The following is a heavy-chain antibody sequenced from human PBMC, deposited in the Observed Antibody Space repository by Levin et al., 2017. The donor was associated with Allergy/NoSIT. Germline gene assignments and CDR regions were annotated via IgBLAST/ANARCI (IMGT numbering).Heavy chain of an antibody. Sequence: SETLSLTCAVSGGSISSSNWWSWVRQPPGKGLEWIGEIYHSGSTNYNPSLKSRVTISVDKSKNQFSLKLSSVTAADTAVYYCARDRTRSHYDYVWGSYRDAFDSWGQGTMVTVSS. CDR3: ARDRTRSHYDYVWGSYRDAFDS. CDR2: IYHSGST. J-gene: IGHJ3*02. D-gene: IGHD3-16*02. CDR1: GGSISSSNW. V-gene: IGHV4-4*02.